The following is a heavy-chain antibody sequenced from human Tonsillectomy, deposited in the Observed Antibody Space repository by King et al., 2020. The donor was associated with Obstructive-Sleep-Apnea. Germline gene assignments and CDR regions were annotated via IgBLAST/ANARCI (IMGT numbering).Heavy chain of an antibody. Sequence: VQLVESGGGLVQPGGSLRLSCAASGFTFSNYWMSWVRQAPGKGLEWVANIKQDGSEKNYEDSVKGRFTISRDNAKKSLYLQLNSLRAEDTAVYYCARSFYYYDSSDYMRGYWGQGTLVTVSS. D-gene: IGHD3-22*01. CDR3: ARSFYYYDSSDYMRGY. J-gene: IGHJ4*02. V-gene: IGHV3-7*01. CDR2: IKQDGSEK. CDR1: GFTFSNYW.